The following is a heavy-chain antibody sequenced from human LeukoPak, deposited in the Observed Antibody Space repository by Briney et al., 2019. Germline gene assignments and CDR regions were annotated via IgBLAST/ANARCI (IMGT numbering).Heavy chain of an antibody. CDR1: GFTFSNAW. CDR2: ISGSGGST. Sequence: GGSLRLSCAASGFTFSNAWMSWVRQAPGKGLEWVSAISGSGGSTYYADSVKGRFTISRDNSKNTLYLQMNSLRAEDTAVYYCAKDWTLNFDYWGQGTLVTVSS. D-gene: IGHD3/OR15-3a*01. V-gene: IGHV3-23*01. J-gene: IGHJ4*02. CDR3: AKDWTLNFDY.